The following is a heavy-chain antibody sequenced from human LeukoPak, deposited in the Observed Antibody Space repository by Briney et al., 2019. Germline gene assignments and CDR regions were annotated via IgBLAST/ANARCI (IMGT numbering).Heavy chain of an antibody. Sequence: GASVKVSCKASGYTFTSYYMHWVRQAPGQGLEWMGIINPSGGSTSYAQKFQGRVTMTRDTSTSTVYMELSSLRSEDTAVYYCAGYSSSWYLTDYYYYGMDVWGQGTTVTVSS. CDR2: INPSGGST. CDR1: GYTFTSYY. CDR3: AGYSSSWYLTDYYYYGMDV. D-gene: IGHD6-13*01. J-gene: IGHJ6*02. V-gene: IGHV1-46*01.